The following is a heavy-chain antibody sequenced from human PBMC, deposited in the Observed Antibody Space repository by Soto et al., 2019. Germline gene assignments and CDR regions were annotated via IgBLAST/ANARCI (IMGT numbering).Heavy chain of an antibody. CDR2: ISAYNGNT. V-gene: IGHV1-18*01. CDR1: GYTFASYA. CDR3: ARDPPPPDY. Sequence: QVQLVQSGAEVKKPGASVKVSCKASGYTFASYAISWMRQAPGQGLEWMGWISAYNGNTNYAQKLKGRVTMTTDKSTSTAYMELRSLRSEDTAVYYCARDPPPPDYWGQGTLVTVSS. J-gene: IGHJ4*02.